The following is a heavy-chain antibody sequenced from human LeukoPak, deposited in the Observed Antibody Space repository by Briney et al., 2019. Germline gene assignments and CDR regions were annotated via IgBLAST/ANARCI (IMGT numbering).Heavy chain of an antibody. D-gene: IGHD3-22*01. J-gene: IGHJ3*02. CDR2: FDPEDGET. V-gene: IGHV1-24*01. Sequence: ASVKVSCKASGYTLTELSMHWVRQAPGKGLEWMGGFDPEDGETIYAQKFQGRVTMTEDTSTDTAYMELSSLRSEDTAVYYCATPYYDSSGGSDAFDIWGQGTMVTVSS. CDR1: GYTLTELS. CDR3: ATPYYDSSGGSDAFDI.